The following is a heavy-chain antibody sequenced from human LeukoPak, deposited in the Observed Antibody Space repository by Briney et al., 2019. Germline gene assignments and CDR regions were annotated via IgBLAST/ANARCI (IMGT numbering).Heavy chain of an antibody. Sequence: GGSLRLSCAASGFTFSSYGMHWVRQAPGKGLEWVAVISYDGSNKYYADSVKGRFTISRDNSKNTLYLQMNSLRAEDTAVYYCARDIAAAGTRAHYWGQGTLVTVSS. CDR3: ARDIAAAGTRAHY. CDR1: GFTFSSYG. J-gene: IGHJ4*02. D-gene: IGHD6-13*01. CDR2: ISYDGSNK. V-gene: IGHV3-30*03.